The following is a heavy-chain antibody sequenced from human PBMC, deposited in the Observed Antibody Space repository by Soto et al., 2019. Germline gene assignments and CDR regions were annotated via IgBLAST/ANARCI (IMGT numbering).Heavy chain of an antibody. J-gene: IGHJ4*02. CDR3: ATDTAEPDYAFWSGYRTYFDY. D-gene: IGHD3-3*01. V-gene: IGHV3-23*01. CDR1: GFTFSSYA. CDR2: ISGSGGST. Sequence: GGSLRLSCAASGFTFSSYAMSWVRQAPGKGLEWVSAISGSGGSTYYADSVKGRFTISRDNSKNTLYLQMNSLRAEDTDVYYCATDTAEPDYAFWSGYRTYFDYWGQGTLVTVSS.